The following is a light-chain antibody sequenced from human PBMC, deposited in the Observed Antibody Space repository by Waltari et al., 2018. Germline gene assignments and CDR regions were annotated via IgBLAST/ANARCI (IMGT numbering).Light chain of an antibody. CDR1: QSLVHSDGNTY. CDR2: KVS. V-gene: IGKV2-30*02. J-gene: IGKJ2*01. CDR3: MQGSHWPRT. Sequence: DVVMTQSPLSLPVTLGQPASISCRSSQSLVHSDGNTYLTWFQQRPGQSPRRLIYKVSKRDSGVPDRFSGSGSGTDFTLKISRVEAEDVGVYYCMQGSHWPRTFGQGTKLEI.